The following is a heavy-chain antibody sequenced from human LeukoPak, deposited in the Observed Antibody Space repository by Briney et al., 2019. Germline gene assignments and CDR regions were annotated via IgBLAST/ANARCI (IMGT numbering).Heavy chain of an antibody. CDR2: VYYTGST. D-gene: IGHD6-13*01. V-gene: IGHV4-59*01. J-gene: IGHJ4*02. CDR3: ARGSKAAPGTFDY. CDR1: GGSISSYY. Sequence: ASETLSLTCTVSGGSISSYYWSWIRQPPGKGLEWIGYVYYTGSTDYNPSLKGRVAISVDTSKNQFSLKLSSVTAADTAVYYCARGSKAAPGTFDYWGQGTLVTVSS.